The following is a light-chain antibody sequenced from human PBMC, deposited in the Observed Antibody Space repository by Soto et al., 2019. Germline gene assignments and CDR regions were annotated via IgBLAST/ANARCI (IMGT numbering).Light chain of an antibody. Sequence: QSALTQPRSVSGSHGQSVTISCTGTSSDVGGYNYVSWYQHHPGKAPKFMIYDVSKRPSGVPDRFSGSKSGNTASLTISGLQAEDEADYYCCSYAGSYTWVFGGGTKVTVL. V-gene: IGLV2-11*01. CDR3: CSYAGSYTWV. CDR2: DVS. CDR1: SSDVGGYNY. J-gene: IGLJ3*02.